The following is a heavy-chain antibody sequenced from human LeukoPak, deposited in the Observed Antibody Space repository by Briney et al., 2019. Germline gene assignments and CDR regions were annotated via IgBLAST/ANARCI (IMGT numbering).Heavy chain of an antibody. V-gene: IGHV1-2*02. CDR3: AKTRSSTSCYDCDWFDP. Sequence: ASVKVSCKASGYTFTGYYMHWVRQAPGQGLEWMGWINPNSGGTDYAQKFQGRVTMTRDTSISTAYMELSRLRSDDTAVYYCAKTRSSTSCYDCDWFDPWGQGTLVTVSS. CDR2: INPNSGGT. D-gene: IGHD2-2*01. CDR1: GYTFTGYY. J-gene: IGHJ5*02.